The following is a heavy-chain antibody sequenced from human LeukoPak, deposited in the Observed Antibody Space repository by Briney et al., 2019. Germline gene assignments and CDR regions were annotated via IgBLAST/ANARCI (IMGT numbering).Heavy chain of an antibody. CDR3: ARHERANWFDP. J-gene: IGHJ5*02. CDR1: GGSISSYY. Sequence: SETLSLTCTVSGGSISSYYWSWLRQPPGKGLEWIGYIYYSGSTNYNPSLKSRVSISGDTSKNQFSLKLSSVTAADTAVYYCARHERANWFDPWGQGTLVTVSS. D-gene: IGHD6-25*01. V-gene: IGHV4-59*08. CDR2: IYYSGST.